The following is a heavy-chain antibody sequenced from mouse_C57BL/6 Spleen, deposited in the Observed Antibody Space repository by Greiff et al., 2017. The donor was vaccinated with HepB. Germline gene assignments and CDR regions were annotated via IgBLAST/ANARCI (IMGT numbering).Heavy chain of an antibody. CDR3: ARSTMVTMDY. V-gene: IGHV1-52*01. CDR2: IDPSDSET. D-gene: IGHD2-2*01. Sequence: QVQLQQPGAELVRPGSSVKLSCKASGYTFTSYWMHWVKQRPIQGLEWIGNIDPSDSETHYNQKFKDKATLTVDKSSSTAYMQLSSLTSEDSAVYYCARSTMVTMDYWGQGTSGTVSS. J-gene: IGHJ4*01. CDR1: GYTFTSYW.